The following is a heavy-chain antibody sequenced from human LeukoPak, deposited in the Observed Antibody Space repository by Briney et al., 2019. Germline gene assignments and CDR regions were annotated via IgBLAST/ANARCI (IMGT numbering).Heavy chain of an antibody. V-gene: IGHV1-69*13. D-gene: IGHD5-18*01. CDR2: IIPIFGTA. CDR3: ARDLGYSYGLYYYGMDV. Sequence: SVTVSCKASGGTFSSYAISWVRQAPGQGLEWMGGIIPIFGTANYAQKFQGRVTITADESTSTAYMELSSLRSEDTAVYYCARDLGYSYGLYYYGMDVWGQGTTVTVSS. CDR1: GGTFSSYA. J-gene: IGHJ6*02.